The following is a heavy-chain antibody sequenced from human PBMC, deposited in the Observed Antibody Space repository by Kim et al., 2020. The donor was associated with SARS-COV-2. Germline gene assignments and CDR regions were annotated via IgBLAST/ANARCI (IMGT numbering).Heavy chain of an antibody. Sequence: SETLSLTCTVSGGSISSSSYYWGWIRQPPGKGLEWIGSISYSGSTWYNPSLKSRVTISVDTSKNQFSLKLSSVTAADTALYYCARIPSGCYLKFDYWGQG. CDR3: ARIPSGCYLKFDY. CDR2: ISYSGST. J-gene: IGHJ4*02. V-gene: IGHV4-39*01. D-gene: IGHD1-26*01. CDR1: GGSISSSSYY.